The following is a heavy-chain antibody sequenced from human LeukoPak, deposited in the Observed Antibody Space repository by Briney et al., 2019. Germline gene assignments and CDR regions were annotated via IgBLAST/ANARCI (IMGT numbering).Heavy chain of an antibody. CDR3: ARDLYFETSGYYYSDY. D-gene: IGHD3-22*01. CDR1: GITVSSNY. Sequence: PGGSLRLSCAASGITVSSNYMSWVRQAPGKGLEWVSVIYSGGTTYYADSVKGRFTISRDNSKNTLYLQMNSLRAEDTAVYYCARDLYFETSGYYYSDYWGQGTLATVSS. J-gene: IGHJ4*02. V-gene: IGHV3-53*01. CDR2: IYSGGTT.